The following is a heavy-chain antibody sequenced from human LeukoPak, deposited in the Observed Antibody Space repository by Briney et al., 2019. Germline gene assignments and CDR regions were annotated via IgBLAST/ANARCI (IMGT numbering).Heavy chain of an antibody. CDR2: ISWNSGSI. D-gene: IGHD2-2*01. CDR1: GFTFDDYA. Sequence: GGSLRLSCAASGFTFDDYAMHWVRQAPGKGLEWVSGISWNSGSIGYAASVKGRFTISRDNAKNSLYLQMNSLRAEDTALYYCAKDMGQGYCSSTGGCWYDYMDVWGKGTTVTISS. V-gene: IGHV3-9*01. J-gene: IGHJ6*03. CDR3: AKDMGQGYCSSTGGCWYDYMDV.